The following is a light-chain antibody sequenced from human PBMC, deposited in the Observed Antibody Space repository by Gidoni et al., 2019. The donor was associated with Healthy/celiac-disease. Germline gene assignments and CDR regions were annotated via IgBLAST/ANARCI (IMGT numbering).Light chain of an antibody. Sequence: TQSTQSPSFPSASVGDRVTITCRASQGISSYLAWYQLKPGKAPKLLIYAASTLQSGVPSRLSGSRSGTEVTLTISSMQPEDFATYDCQQRNSYTPMVTFGPGTKVDIK. V-gene: IGKV1-9*01. CDR1: QGISSY. CDR3: QQRNSYTPMVT. CDR2: AAS. J-gene: IGKJ3*01.